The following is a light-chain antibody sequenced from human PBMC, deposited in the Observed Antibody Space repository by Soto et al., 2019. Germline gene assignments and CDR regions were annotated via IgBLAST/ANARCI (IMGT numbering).Light chain of an antibody. V-gene: IGKV1-5*01. J-gene: IGKJ1*01. Sequence: DIQMTQSPSTLSASVGDSVTITCRASQNVERYMAWYHQKPWRAPSLIIYDAPTLERGVPSRFSGSGSGTEFTLIISNLQPDDGATDYSQQLEDYVWTFGQGTKV. CDR1: QNVERY. CDR3: QQLEDYVWT. CDR2: DAP.